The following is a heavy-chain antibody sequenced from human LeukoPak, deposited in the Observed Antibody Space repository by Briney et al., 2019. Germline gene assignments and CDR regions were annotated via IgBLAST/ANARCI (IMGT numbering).Heavy chain of an antibody. CDR1: RYTFTRYY. Sequence: ASVKVSCKASRYTFTRYYMYWVRQAPGQGLEWMGIISPSGASTSYAQKFQGRVTMTRDTSTSTVYMELSSLRSEDTAVYYCTRGGYGGPRVAFDYWGQGTLVTVSS. CDR3: TRGGYGGPRVAFDY. V-gene: IGHV1-46*01. D-gene: IGHD1-1*01. CDR2: ISPSGAST. J-gene: IGHJ4*02.